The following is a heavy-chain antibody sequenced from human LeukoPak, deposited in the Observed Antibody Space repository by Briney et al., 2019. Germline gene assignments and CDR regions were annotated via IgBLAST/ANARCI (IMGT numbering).Heavy chain of an antibody. CDR2: INHSGST. CDR1: GGSFSGYS. D-gene: IGHD4-23*01. CDR3: ARDRVVTPFIRPLSNCFDP. Sequence: SETLSLTCAVYGGSFSGYSWSWVRQPPGKGLEWVGEINHSGSTNYNPSLKSRVTISVDTSNNQFYLKLSSVTAAHTAVYYCARDRVVTPFIRPLSNCFDPWGQGTLVTVSS. V-gene: IGHV4-34*01. J-gene: IGHJ5*02.